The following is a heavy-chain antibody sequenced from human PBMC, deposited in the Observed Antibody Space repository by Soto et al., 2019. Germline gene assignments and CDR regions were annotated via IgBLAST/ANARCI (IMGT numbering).Heavy chain of an antibody. V-gene: IGHV3-30*18. J-gene: IGHJ4*02. D-gene: IGHD6-13*01. Sequence: QVQLVESGGGVVQPGRSLRLSCAASGFTFSSYGMHWVRQAPGKGLEWVAVISYDGSNKYYADSVKGRFTISRDNSKNSLYLQMNSLSAEDTAVYYCAKIATNYSDYWGQGTLVTVSS. CDR1: GFTFSSYG. CDR3: AKIATNYSDY. CDR2: ISYDGSNK.